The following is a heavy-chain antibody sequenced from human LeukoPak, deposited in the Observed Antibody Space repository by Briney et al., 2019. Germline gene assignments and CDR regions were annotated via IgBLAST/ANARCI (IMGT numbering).Heavy chain of an antibody. CDR3: ARGQMTTVTRYYFDY. CDR1: GGTFSSYA. J-gene: IGHJ4*02. Sequence: SVKVSCKASGGTFSSYAISWVRQAPGQGLEWMGMIIPIFGTANYAQKFQGRVTITTDESTSTAYMAMSSLRSEDTAVYYCARGQMTTVTRYYFDYWGQGTLVTVSS. D-gene: IGHD4-11*01. CDR2: IIPIFGTA. V-gene: IGHV1-69*05.